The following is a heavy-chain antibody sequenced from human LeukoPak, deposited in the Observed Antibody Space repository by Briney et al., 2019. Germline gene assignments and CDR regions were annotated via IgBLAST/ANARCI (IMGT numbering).Heavy chain of an antibody. D-gene: IGHD5-12*01. V-gene: IGHV4-61*02. CDR2: IYTSGST. CDR1: GGSISSGSYY. J-gene: IGHJ4*02. CDR3: ARGAWMYYFDY. Sequence: PSETLSLTCTVSGGSISSGSYYWSWIRQPAGKGLEWIGRIYTSGSTNYNPSLKSRVTISVGTSKNQFSLKLSSVTAADTAVYYCARGAWMYYFDYWGQGTLVTVSS.